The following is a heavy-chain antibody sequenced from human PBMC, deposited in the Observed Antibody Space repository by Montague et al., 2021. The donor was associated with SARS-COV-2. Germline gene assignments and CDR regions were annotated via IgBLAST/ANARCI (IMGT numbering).Heavy chain of an antibody. Sequence: SETLSLTCTVSGGSISGYFWSWIRQPPGKGLEWIGYIYYSGTTKYNPALKSRVAISLETSKNQFSLKLNSVTAADTAAYYCSGTDDFASGEYDFWGQGTWVTVSS. J-gene: IGHJ4*02. D-gene: IGHD2-8*02. CDR2: IYYSGTT. CDR1: GGSISGYF. CDR3: SGTDDFASGEYDF. V-gene: IGHV4-59*12.